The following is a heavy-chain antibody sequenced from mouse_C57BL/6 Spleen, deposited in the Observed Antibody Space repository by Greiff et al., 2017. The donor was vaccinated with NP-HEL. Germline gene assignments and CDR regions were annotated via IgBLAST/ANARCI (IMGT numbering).Heavy chain of an antibody. J-gene: IGHJ3*01. CDR3: VEYYGSSLAWFAY. Sequence: VQLQQSGPELVKPGASVKISCKASGYAFSSSWMNWVKQRPGKGLEWIGRIYPGDGDTNYNGKFKGKATLTADKSSSPAYMQLSSLTSEDSAVYFCVEYYGSSLAWFAYWGQGTLVTVSA. V-gene: IGHV1-82*01. D-gene: IGHD1-1*01. CDR1: GYAFSSSW. CDR2: IYPGDGDT.